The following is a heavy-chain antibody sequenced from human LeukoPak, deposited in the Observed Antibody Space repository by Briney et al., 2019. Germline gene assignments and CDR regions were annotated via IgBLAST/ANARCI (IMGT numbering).Heavy chain of an antibody. D-gene: IGHD1-1*01. CDR1: RGSISSPTW. Sequence: SGTLSLTCTVSRGSISSPTWWTWVRQSPEKGLEWIGEIYHEGSTSYNTSLMSRLAISMDKSMNQFSLKLSFVTAADTALYYCTRRTATGLEGFDIWGQGTMVTVSS. J-gene: IGHJ3*02. V-gene: IGHV4-4*02. CDR2: IYHEGST. CDR3: TRRTATGLEGFDI.